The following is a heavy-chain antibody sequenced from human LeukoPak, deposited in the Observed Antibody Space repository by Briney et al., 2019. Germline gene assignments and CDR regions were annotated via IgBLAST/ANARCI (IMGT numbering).Heavy chain of an antibody. V-gene: IGHV3-43*02. CDR1: GFTFDDYA. CDR2: ISADGGST. D-gene: IGHD2-2*01. CDR3: AKEGCTSATCYANC. J-gene: IGHJ4*02. Sequence: GGSLRLSCAASGFTFDDYAMHWVRQAPGMGLEWVSLISADGGSTYYADSVKGRFTVSRDDSKDTLYLQMNSLRAEDTAVYYCAKEGCTSATCYANCWGQGTLVTVSS.